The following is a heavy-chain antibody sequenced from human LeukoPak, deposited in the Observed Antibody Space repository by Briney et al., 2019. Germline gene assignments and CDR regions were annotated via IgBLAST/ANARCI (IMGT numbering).Heavy chain of an antibody. D-gene: IGHD3-3*01. Sequence: SGGSLRLSCAASGFTFSSYSMTWVRQAPGKGLEWVANIGEDGSEKYYVDSVKGRFTISRDNAKNSLYLQMNSLRAEDTAVYYCARDDRITIFGVVIPKPYDYWGQGTLVTVSS. V-gene: IGHV3-7*01. J-gene: IGHJ4*02. CDR1: GFTFSSYS. CDR2: IGEDGSEK. CDR3: ARDDRITIFGVVIPKPYDY.